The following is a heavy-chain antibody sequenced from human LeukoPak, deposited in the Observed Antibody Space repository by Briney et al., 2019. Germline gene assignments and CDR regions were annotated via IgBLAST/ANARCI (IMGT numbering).Heavy chain of an antibody. Sequence: GSLRLSCAASGFTFTTYALSWVRQAPGKGLEWVSTISTTGGSTYYADSVKGRFTISRDNSKNTLYLQMNSLRAEDTAVYYCARDRITMVRGVGPHWGQGTLVTVSS. J-gene: IGHJ4*02. CDR3: ARDRITMVRGVGPH. V-gene: IGHV3-23*01. CDR2: ISTTGGST. CDR1: GFTFTTYA. D-gene: IGHD3-10*01.